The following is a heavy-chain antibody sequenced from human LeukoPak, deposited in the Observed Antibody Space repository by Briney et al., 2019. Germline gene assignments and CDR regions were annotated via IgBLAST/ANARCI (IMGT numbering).Heavy chain of an antibody. J-gene: IGHJ4*02. D-gene: IGHD3-22*01. CDR1: GFTFSSYA. CDR2: ISGSGGST. Sequence: GGSLRPSCAASGFTFSSYAMSWVRQAPGKGLEWVSAISGSGGSTYYADSVKGRFTISRDNSKNTLYLQMNSLRAEDTAVYYCAKLRYYYDSSGYSDYWGQGTLVTVSS. CDR3: AKLRYYYDSSGYSDY. V-gene: IGHV3-23*01.